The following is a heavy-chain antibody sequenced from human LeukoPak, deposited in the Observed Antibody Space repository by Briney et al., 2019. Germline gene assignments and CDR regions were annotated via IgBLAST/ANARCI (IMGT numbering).Heavy chain of an antibody. D-gene: IGHD7-27*01. CDR3: ARFSPRAMGNYLDF. CDR2: IYPRGST. Sequence: SETLSLTCAVSGGSNSSGSYSWSWIRQPPGKGLEWIGYIYPRGSTYYNPSLKSRVILSLDKSANQFSLNLSSVTAADTAVYYCARFSPRAMGNYLDFWGQGTLVTVSS. V-gene: IGHV4-30-2*01. J-gene: IGHJ4*02. CDR1: GGSNSSGSYS.